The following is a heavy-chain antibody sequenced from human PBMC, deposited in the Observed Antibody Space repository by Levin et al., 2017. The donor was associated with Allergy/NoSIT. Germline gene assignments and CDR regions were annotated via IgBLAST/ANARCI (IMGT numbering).Heavy chain of an antibody. Sequence: SETLSLTCAVYGGSFSGYYWSWIRQPPGKGLEWIGEINHSGSTNYNPSLKSRVTISVDTSKNQFSLKLSSVTAADTAVYYCASLGLVDTAMASWGQGTMVTVSS. CDR2: INHSGST. CDR3: ASLGLVDTAMAS. J-gene: IGHJ3*01. CDR1: GGSFSGYY. V-gene: IGHV4-34*01. D-gene: IGHD5-18*01.